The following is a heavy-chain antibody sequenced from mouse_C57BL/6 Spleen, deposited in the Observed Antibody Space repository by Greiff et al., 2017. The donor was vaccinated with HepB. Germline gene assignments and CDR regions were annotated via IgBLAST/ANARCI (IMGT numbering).Heavy chain of an antibody. CDR2: INPGSGGN. CDR3: SRRRSSHHYYAMDY. V-gene: IGHV1-54*01. J-gene: IGHJ4*01. Sequence: VQLQQSGAELVRPGTSVKVSCKASGYAFTNYLIEWVKQRPGQGLEWIGVINPGSGGNNYNEKFKGKATLTADKSSSTAYMQLSSLTSEDSAVYFCSRRRSSHHYYAMDYWGQGTSATVSS. D-gene: IGHD1-1*01. CDR1: GYAFTNYL.